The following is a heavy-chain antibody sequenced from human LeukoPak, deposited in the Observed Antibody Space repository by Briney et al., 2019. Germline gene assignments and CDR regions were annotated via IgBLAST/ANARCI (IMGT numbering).Heavy chain of an antibody. D-gene: IGHD3-22*01. CDR2: IYPGESDT. V-gene: IGHV5-51*01. J-gene: IGHJ3*01. CDR3: ARLGSSALDDAFDL. CDR1: GYSFTSYW. Sequence: GESLKISCQGSGYSFTSYWIGWVRQTPGKGLEWMGIIYPGESDTRYSPSFQGEVTISADKSIRTAYLQWSSLKASHTPMYYCARLGSSALDDAFDLWGKGTMVTVSS.